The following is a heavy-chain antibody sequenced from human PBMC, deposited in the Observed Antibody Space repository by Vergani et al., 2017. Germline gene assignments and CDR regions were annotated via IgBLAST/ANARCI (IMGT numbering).Heavy chain of an antibody. J-gene: IGHJ5*02. CDR2: ISGSAGST. V-gene: IGHV3-23*01. CDR1: GFTFSSYA. CDR3: AKAETTLATLFLPCDP. Sequence: EVQLLESGGGLVQPGGSLRLSCAASGFTFSSYAMSWVRQAPGQGLEWVSAISGSAGSTDYADSVKGRFTISRDNSKNTLYLQMNSLRAEDTAVYYCAKAETTLATLFLPCDPWGQGTLVTVSS. D-gene: IGHD5-12*01.